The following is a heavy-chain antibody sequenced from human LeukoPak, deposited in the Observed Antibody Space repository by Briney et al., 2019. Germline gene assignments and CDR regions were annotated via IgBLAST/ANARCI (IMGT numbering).Heavy chain of an antibody. CDR3: AGSNIVAKNGDY. V-gene: IGHV4-34*01. J-gene: IGHJ4*02. D-gene: IGHD5-12*01. CDR1: GGSFSGYY. CDR2: INHSGST. Sequence: SETLSLTCAVYGGSFSGYYWSWIRQPPGKGLEWIGEINHSGSTKYNPSLKSRVTISVDTSKNQFSLKLSSVTAADTAVYYCAGSNIVAKNGDYWGQGTLVTVSS.